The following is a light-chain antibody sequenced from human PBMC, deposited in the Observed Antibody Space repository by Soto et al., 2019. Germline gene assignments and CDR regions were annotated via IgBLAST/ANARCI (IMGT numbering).Light chain of an antibody. V-gene: IGLV2-14*01. J-gene: IGLJ2*01. Sequence: QSALTQPASVSGSPGQSITISCTGTSSDVGGYNYVSWYQQHPGKAPKLMIYEVSNRPSGVSNRFSGSKSGNTASLTNSGLQAEDEADYYCSSYTGSNTVIFGGGTKLTVL. CDR2: EVS. CDR1: SSDVGGYNY. CDR3: SSYTGSNTVI.